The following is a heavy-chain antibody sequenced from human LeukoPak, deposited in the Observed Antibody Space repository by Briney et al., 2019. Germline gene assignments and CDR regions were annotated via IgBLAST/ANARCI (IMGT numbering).Heavy chain of an antibody. CDR3: ARVVEIRHGSGSYYSVGYFDY. CDR2: TYYRSKWYN. J-gene: IGHJ4*02. Sequence: SQTLSLTCAISGDSVSSNRAAWNWIRQSPSRGLEWLGRTYYRSKWYNDYAVSVKSRITINPDTSKNQFSLQLNSVTPEDTAVYYCARVVEIRHGSGSYYSVGYFDYWGQGTLVTVSS. D-gene: IGHD3-10*01. CDR1: GDSVSSNRAA. V-gene: IGHV6-1*01.